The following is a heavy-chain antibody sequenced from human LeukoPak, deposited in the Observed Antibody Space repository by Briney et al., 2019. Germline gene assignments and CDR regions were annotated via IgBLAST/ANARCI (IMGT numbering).Heavy chain of an antibody. V-gene: IGHV3-30*03. D-gene: IGHD3-9*01. CDR1: GFTFSSYG. J-gene: IGHJ3*02. CDR2: ISYDGSNK. CDR3: ARGLRYFDIYAFDI. Sequence: GGSLRLSCAASGFTFSSYGMHWVRQAPGKGPEWVAVISYDGSNKYYADSVKGRFTISRDNSKNTLYLQMNSLRAEDTAVYYCARGLRYFDIYAFDIWGQGTMVTVSS.